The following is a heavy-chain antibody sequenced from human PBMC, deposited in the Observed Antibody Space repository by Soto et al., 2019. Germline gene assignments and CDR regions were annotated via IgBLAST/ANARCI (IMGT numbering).Heavy chain of an antibody. CDR3: ARGVMITFGGVGYFDY. V-gene: IGHV1-46*01. D-gene: IGHD3-16*01. J-gene: IGHJ4*02. CDR1: GYTFTGYY. Sequence: ASVKVSCKASGYTFTGYYMHWVRQAPGQGLEWMGIINPSGGSTSYAQKFQGRVTMTRDTSTSTVYMELSSLRSEDTAVYYCARGVMITFGGVGYFDYWGQGTLVTVSS. CDR2: INPSGGST.